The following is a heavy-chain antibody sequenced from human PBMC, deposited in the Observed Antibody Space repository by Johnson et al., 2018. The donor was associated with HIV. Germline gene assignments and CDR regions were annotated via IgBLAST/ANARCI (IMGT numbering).Heavy chain of an antibody. CDR1: GFTFSRYW. Sequence: VQLVESGGGLVQPGGSLRLSCGASGFTFSRYWMSWVRQAPGKGLEWVANIKQDGSEKYYADSVKDRFTISRDNAKNSLHLQMNSLRAEDTAVYYCARFGDMATSFHGFDIWGQGTMVTVSS. CDR3: ARFGDMATSFHGFDI. CDR2: IKQDGSEK. V-gene: IGHV3-7*03. D-gene: IGHD5-24*01. J-gene: IGHJ3*02.